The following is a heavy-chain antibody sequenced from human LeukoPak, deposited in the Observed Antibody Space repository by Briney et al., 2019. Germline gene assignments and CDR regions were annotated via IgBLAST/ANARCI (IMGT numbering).Heavy chain of an antibody. D-gene: IGHD4-11*01. CDR3: AREGTTWYYFDY. CDR1: GGSISSGSYY. CDR2: IYSSGSA. V-gene: IGHV4-61*02. J-gene: IGHJ4*02. Sequence: SETLSLTCTVSGGSISSGSYYWSWIRQPAGKGLEWIGRIYSSGSANYNPSLQSRVTMSLDTSKKQFSLKLSSVTAADTAVYYCAREGTTWYYFDYWGQGTLVTVSS.